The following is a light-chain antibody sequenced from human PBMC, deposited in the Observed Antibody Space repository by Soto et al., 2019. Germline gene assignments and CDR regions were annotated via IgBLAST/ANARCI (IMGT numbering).Light chain of an antibody. CDR1: QSVRSN. J-gene: IGKJ1*01. Sequence: EIVMTQSPATLSVSPGERATLSCRASQSVRSNLAWYQQKPGQSPRLLIYGASTRATGIPARISGSGSGTEFTLTITSLQSEDFAVYYCEQYNNWPWTFGQGTKVDIK. CDR3: EQYNNWPWT. CDR2: GAS. V-gene: IGKV3-15*01.